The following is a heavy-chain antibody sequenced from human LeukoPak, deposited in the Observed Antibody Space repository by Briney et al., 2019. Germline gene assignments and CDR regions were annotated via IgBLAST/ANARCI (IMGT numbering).Heavy chain of an antibody. J-gene: IGHJ4*02. CDR3: ARDYYSGSYYGDY. Sequence: ASVKVSCKASGYTFTNYGITWVRQAPGQGLEWMGWISAYSANTNYAQKLQGRVTMTTDTSTSTAYMELSSLRSDDTAVYFCARDYYSGSYYGDYWGQGTLVTVSS. CDR2: ISAYSANT. V-gene: IGHV1-18*01. CDR1: GYTFTNYG. D-gene: IGHD1-26*01.